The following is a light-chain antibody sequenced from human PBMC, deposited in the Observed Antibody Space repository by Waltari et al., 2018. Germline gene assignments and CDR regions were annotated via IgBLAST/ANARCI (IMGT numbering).Light chain of an antibody. Sequence: IQLTQSPSFLSASVGDSVTITCRASQGISSYLAWYQQKPGKAPKLLIYAASTLQSGVPSRFSGSGSGTEFTLTISSLQPEDFATYYCQQLNSYPWTFGQGTKVEIK. CDR3: QQLNSYPWT. J-gene: IGKJ1*01. CDR1: QGISSY. CDR2: AAS. V-gene: IGKV1-9*01.